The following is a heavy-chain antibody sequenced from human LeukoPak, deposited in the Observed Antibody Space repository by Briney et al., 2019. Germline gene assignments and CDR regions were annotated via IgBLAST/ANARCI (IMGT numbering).Heavy chain of an antibody. V-gene: IGHV3-53*01. Sequence: EGSLRLSCAASGFTVSNNFLTWVRQAPGKGLEWVSLIYGGNNTHYADSVKGRFTISRDSSKNTLYLQMNSLRAEDTAMYFCARAPLGGGSSWYGGFDYWGQGTLVTVSS. CDR3: ARAPLGGGSSWYGGFDY. J-gene: IGHJ4*02. D-gene: IGHD6-13*01. CDR1: GFTVSNNF. CDR2: IYGGNNT.